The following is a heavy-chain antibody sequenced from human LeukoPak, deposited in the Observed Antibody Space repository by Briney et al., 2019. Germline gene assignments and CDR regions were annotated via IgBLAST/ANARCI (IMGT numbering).Heavy chain of an antibody. V-gene: IGHV4-59*01. Sequence: SETLSLTCTVSGGSISPYYWSWIRQPPGKGLEWIGYISYTATTYYNPSLRSRVTMSVDTSRTQFSLKLSSVTAADTAVYYCAREPDYGDYLSGACDIWGQGTMVTVSS. CDR3: AREPDYGDYLSGACDI. D-gene: IGHD4-17*01. J-gene: IGHJ3*02. CDR1: GGSISPYY. CDR2: ISYTATT.